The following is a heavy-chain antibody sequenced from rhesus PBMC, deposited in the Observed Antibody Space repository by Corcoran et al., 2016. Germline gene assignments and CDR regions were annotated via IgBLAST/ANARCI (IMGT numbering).Heavy chain of an antibody. V-gene: IGHV4S14*01. CDR3: ASDRYGSSALGGLDS. D-gene: IGHD4-29*01. Sequence: VQLPESGPGLVKPSATLSLTCAVSGGSISGYSYWIWICQPPGKGLAWIWSIYESGGSDHLNRSLKTRVTLSVDPSKNQSSLKLSSVTAAETAVHYCASDRYGSSALGGLDSWGQGVVVTVPS. J-gene: IGHJ6*01. CDR2: IYESGGSD. CDR1: GGSISGYSY.